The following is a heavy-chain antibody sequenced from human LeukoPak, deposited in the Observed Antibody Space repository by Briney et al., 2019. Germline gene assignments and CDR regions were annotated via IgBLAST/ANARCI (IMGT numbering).Heavy chain of an antibody. Sequence: GGSLRLSCAASGFTFDDYAMHWVRQAPGKGLEWVSGISWNSGSIGYADSVKGRSTISRDNAKNSLYLQMNSLRAEDTALYYCAKDADSGSYLGIDRHGPQGDRYNWFDPWGQGTLVTVSS. CDR3: AKDADSGSYLGIDRHGPQGDRYNWFDP. CDR2: ISWNSGSI. D-gene: IGHD3-10*01. J-gene: IGHJ5*02. CDR1: GFTFDDYA. V-gene: IGHV3-9*01.